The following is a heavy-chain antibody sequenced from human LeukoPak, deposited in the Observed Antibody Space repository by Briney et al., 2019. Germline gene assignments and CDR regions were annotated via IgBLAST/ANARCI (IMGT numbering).Heavy chain of an antibody. J-gene: IGHJ3*02. CDR1: GYTFTGYY. CDR3: AAVGVGATRPDAFDI. Sequence: ASVKVSCKASGYTFTGYYIHWVRQAPGQGLEWMGWINPNSGGTNYAQKFQGRVTMTRDTSISTAYMELSSLRSEDTAVYYCAAVGVGATRPDAFDIWGQGTMVTVSS. D-gene: IGHD1-26*01. CDR2: INPNSGGT. V-gene: IGHV1-2*02.